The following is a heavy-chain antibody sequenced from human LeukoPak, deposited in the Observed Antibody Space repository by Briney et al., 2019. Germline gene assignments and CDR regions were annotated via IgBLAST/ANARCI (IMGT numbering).Heavy chain of an antibody. V-gene: IGHV3-21*01. CDR2: ISSSSSYI. Sequence: GGSLRLSCAASGFTFSSYSMNWVRQAPGKGLEWFSSISSSSSYIYYADSVKGRFTISRDNAKNSLYLQMNSLRAEDTAVYYCARILDFWSGRAAHYYYYYGMDVWGQGTTVTVSS. CDR1: GFTFSSYS. J-gene: IGHJ6*02. CDR3: ARILDFWSGRAAHYYYYYGMDV. D-gene: IGHD3-3*01.